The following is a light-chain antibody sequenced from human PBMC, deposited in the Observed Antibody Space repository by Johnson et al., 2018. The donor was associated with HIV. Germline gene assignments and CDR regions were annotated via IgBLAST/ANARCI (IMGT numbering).Light chain of an antibody. Sequence: QSVLTQPPSVSAAPGQKVTISCSGGSSNIGSNYVSWYKQLPGTAPKLLIYENDKRPSGIRDRFSGSKSGTAATLAITGLQTGDEADYYCGTWDSSLSAYVCGTGTKVTVL. V-gene: IGLV1-51*02. CDR1: SSNIGSNY. CDR2: END. CDR3: GTWDSSLSAYV. J-gene: IGLJ1*01.